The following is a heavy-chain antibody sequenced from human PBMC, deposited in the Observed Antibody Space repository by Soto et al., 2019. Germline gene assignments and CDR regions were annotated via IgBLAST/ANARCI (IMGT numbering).Heavy chain of an antibody. CDR1: GYTFTSYD. D-gene: IGHD1-1*01. V-gene: IGHV1-8*01. CDR2: MNPNTGNS. Sequence: QVQLGQSGAEVRKPGASVQVSCEASGYTFTSYDIYWVRQATGQGLEWMGWMNPNTGNSGYAQKFQGRVTMTSDTSISTAHMELSSLRSEDTAVYYCARRAETNGWNGFGADKYYFDFWGQGTLVTVSS. CDR3: ARRAETNGWNGFGADKYYFDF. J-gene: IGHJ4*02.